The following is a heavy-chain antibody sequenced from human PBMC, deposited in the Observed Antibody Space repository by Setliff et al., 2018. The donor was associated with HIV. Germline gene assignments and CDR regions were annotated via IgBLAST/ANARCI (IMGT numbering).Heavy chain of an antibody. J-gene: IGHJ3*02. CDR3: ANYYYDSSGLFPRDAFDI. CDR2: IIPILGIA. CDR1: GGTFSSYA. V-gene: IGHV1-69*10. Sequence: SVKVSCKASGGTFSSYAISWVRQAPGQGLEWMGGIIPILGIANYAQKFQGRVTITADKSTSTAYMELSSLRSEDTAVYYCANYYYDSSGLFPRDAFDIWGLGTMVTVSS. D-gene: IGHD3-22*01.